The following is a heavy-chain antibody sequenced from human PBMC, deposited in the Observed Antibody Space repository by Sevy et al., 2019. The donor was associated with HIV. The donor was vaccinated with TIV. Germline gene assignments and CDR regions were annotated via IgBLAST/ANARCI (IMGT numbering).Heavy chain of an antibody. CDR1: GFTFRNFW. CDR3: AKSYFGSGTNYGMDL. CDR2: IRQDGSEK. D-gene: IGHD3-10*01. Sequence: GGSLRLSCAVSGFTFRNFWMSWVRQAPGKGLEWVANIRQDGSEKYYVDSVGGRFTISRDNAKNSLFLQLNSLRADDTAIYYCAKSYFGSGTNYGMDLWGRGTTVTVSS. J-gene: IGHJ6*02. V-gene: IGHV3-7*01.